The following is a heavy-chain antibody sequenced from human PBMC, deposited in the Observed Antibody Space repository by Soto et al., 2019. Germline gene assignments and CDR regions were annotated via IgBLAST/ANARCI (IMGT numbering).Heavy chain of an antibody. Sequence: QVQLVESGGGVVQPGRSLRLSCAASGFTFSSYGMHWVRQAPGKGLEWVAVIWYDGSNKYYADSVKGRFTISRDNSKNTLYLKMNSLRAEDTTVYYCARDSGFGELLYCMDVWGQGTTVTVSS. D-gene: IGHD3-10*01. CDR1: GFTFSSYG. CDR2: IWYDGSNK. J-gene: IGHJ6*02. V-gene: IGHV3-33*01. CDR3: ARDSGFGELLYCMDV.